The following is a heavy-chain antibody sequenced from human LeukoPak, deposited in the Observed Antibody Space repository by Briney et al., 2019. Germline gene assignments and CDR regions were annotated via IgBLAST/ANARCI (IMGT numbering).Heavy chain of an antibody. Sequence: PSETLSLTCTVSGGTISSRCWSWIRQPPGKGLEWIGYIHYSGTTNYNPSLKSRVSISADTFENQMSLRLSSVTAADTAVYYCVRQLSGDYAWLDVWGQGTTVTVSS. CDR2: IHYSGTT. J-gene: IGHJ6*02. CDR1: GGTISSRC. CDR3: VRQLSGDYAWLDV. D-gene: IGHD4-17*01. V-gene: IGHV4-59*08.